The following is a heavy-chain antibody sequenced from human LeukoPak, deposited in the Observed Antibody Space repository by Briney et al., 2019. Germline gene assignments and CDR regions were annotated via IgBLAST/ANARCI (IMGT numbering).Heavy chain of an antibody. D-gene: IGHD1-26*01. CDR3: ARLSGSYHDF. CDR1: GGSTSSSSYY. Sequence: PSETLSLTCAVSGGSTSSSSYYWGWIRQPPGTGLEWIGSIYYSGSTYYNPSLKSRVTISVDTSKNQFSLKLTSVTAADTAVYYCARLSGSYHDFWGQGILVTVSS. CDR2: IYYSGST. V-gene: IGHV4-39*01. J-gene: IGHJ4*02.